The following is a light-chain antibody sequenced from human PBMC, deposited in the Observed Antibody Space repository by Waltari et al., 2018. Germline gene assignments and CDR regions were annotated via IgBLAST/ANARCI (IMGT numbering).Light chain of an antibody. V-gene: IGKV2-28*01. CDR3: MQALQTPDT. Sequence: DIVMTQSPLSLPVTPGEPASISCRSSQSLLHSNGYNYLDWYLQKPGQSPQLLIYLGFKLSSVVPDRFSGSGSGTDFTLKISRVEAEDVGVYYCMQALQTPDTFGQGTRLEIK. CDR2: LGF. CDR1: QSLLHSNGYNY. J-gene: IGKJ5*01.